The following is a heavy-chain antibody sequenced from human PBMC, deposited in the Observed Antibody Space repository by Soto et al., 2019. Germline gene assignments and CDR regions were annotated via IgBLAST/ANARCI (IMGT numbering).Heavy chain of an antibody. CDR1: GGSISSGDYY. J-gene: IGHJ5*02. D-gene: IGHD3-16*01. CDR2: IYYSGST. V-gene: IGHV4-30-4*01. Sequence: SETLSLTCTVSGGSISSGDYYWSWIRQPPGKGLEWIGYIYYSGSTFYNPSLKNRVTISLDTSKIQFSLKLSSVTAADTAVYYCAREGGDNWFDPWGQGTLVTVSS. CDR3: AREGGDNWFDP.